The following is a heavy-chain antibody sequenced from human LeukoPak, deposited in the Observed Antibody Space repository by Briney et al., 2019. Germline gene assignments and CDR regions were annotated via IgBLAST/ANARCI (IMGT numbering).Heavy chain of an antibody. CDR2: IYWDDDK. CDR3: AHKEGSSGSDWFDP. D-gene: IGHD6-19*01. CDR1: GFSLSTCGVG. Sequence: SGPTLVNPTQTLTLTFTFSGFSLSTCGVGVGWIRQPPGKALEWLSLIYWDDDKRYSPSLKRRLTITKDTSKNQVVLTMTNMDPVDTATYYCAHKEGSSGSDWFDPWGQGTLVTVSS. J-gene: IGHJ5*02. V-gene: IGHV2-5*02.